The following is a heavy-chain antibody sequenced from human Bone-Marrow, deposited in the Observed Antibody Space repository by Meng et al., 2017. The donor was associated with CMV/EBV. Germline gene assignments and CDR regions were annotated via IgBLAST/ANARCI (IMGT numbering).Heavy chain of an antibody. CDR3: ARDRPYSGSLDY. Sequence: GESLKISCAASGFTFSSYAMSWVRQAPGKGLEWVSLIGASGANTYYADSVKGRFTISRDNSKNTLYLQMNSLRAEDTAVYYCARDRPYSGSLDYWGQGTLVTVSS. J-gene: IGHJ4*02. CDR1: GFTFSSYA. V-gene: IGHV3-23*01. CDR2: IGASGANT. D-gene: IGHD1-26*01.